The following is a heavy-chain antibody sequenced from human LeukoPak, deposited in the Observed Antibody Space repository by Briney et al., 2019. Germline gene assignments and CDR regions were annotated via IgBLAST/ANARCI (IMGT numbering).Heavy chain of an antibody. Sequence: GGSLRLSCAASGFTFSSYGMHWVRQAPGKGLEWVAVIWYDGSNKYYADSVKGRFTISRDNSKNSLYLQMNSLRTEDTALYYCAKGGRSRWNQVDYWGQGTLVTVSS. CDR3: AKGGRSRWNQVDY. V-gene: IGHV3-33*03. CDR1: GFTFSSYG. D-gene: IGHD5-24*01. CDR2: IWYDGSNK. J-gene: IGHJ4*02.